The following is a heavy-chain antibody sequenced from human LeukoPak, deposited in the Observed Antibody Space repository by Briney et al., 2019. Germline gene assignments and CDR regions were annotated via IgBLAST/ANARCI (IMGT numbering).Heavy chain of an antibody. D-gene: IGHD3-22*01. V-gene: IGHV3-21*01. Sequence: PGGSLRLSCAASGFTFSSYSMNWVRQAPGKGLEWVSSISSSSSYIYYADSVKGRFTISRDNAKNSLYLQMNSLRAEDTAVYYCAKERDYDSSGYSGRGYYFDYWGQGTLVTVSS. CDR3: AKERDYDSSGYSGRGYYFDY. CDR2: ISSSSSYI. CDR1: GFTFSSYS. J-gene: IGHJ4*02.